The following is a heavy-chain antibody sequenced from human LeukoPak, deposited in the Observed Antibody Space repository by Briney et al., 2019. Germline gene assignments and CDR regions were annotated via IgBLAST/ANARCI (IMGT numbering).Heavy chain of an antibody. V-gene: IGHV3-74*01. CDR3: ARHSSGYYHYDY. D-gene: IGHD3-22*01. Sequence: PGGCLRLSCAASGFTFSSYCMHWVRQAPGKGLVCDSRINSDGRSTSYADSVKGRFTISRDNSKNTLHLQMNSLRAEDTAVYYCARHSSGYYHYDYWGPGTPVTVAS. J-gene: IGHJ4*02. CDR2: INSDGRST. CDR1: GFTFSSYC.